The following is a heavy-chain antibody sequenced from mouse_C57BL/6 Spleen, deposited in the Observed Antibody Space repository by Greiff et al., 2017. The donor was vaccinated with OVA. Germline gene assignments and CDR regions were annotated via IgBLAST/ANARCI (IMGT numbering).Heavy chain of an antibody. CDR2: IYPGDGAT. Sequence: VQLQQSGPELVKPGASVKISCKASGYAFSSSWMNWVKQRPGKGLEWIGRIYPGDGATNYNGKFKGKATLTADKSSSTAYMQLSRLTSEDSAVYFCARTLLGYWGQGTTLTVSS. D-gene: IGHD2-10*01. J-gene: IGHJ2*01. CDR1: GYAFSSSW. CDR3: ARTLLGY. V-gene: IGHV1-82*01.